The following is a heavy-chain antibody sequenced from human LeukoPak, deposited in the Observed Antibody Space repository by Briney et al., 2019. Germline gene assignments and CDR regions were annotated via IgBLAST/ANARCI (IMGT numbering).Heavy chain of an antibody. CDR2: IYWDDDK. CDR3: AHKGRGSGSFTM. V-gene: IGHV2-5*02. D-gene: IGHD3-10*01. Sequence: SGPTLVKPTQTLTLTCTFSGFSLSTSGVGVGWIRQPPGKALEWLALIYWDDDKRYSPSLKSRLTVTKDSSKNQVVLIVTNMDPVDTATYYCAHKGRGSGSFTMWGQGTLVTVSS. CDR1: GFSLSTSGVG. J-gene: IGHJ4*02.